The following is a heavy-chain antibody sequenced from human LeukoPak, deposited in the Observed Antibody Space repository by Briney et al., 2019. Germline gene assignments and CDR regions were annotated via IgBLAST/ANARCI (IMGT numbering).Heavy chain of an antibody. V-gene: IGHV3-30*18. CDR2: ISYDGSNK. J-gene: IGHJ6*04. Sequence: GGSLRLSCAASGFTFSSYGMHWVRQAPGKGLEWVAVISYDGSNKYYADSVKGRFTISRDNSKNTLYLQVNSLRAEDTAVYYCAKAFYGSGPYYYGMDVWGKGTTVTVSS. D-gene: IGHD3-10*01. CDR3: AKAFYGSGPYYYGMDV. CDR1: GFTFSSYG.